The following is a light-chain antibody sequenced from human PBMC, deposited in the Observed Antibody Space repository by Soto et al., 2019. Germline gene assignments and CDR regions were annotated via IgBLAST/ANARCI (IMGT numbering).Light chain of an antibody. CDR1: QSLTRT. J-gene: IGKJ4*01. CDR3: QQRSNWPPSLT. CDR2: GVS. Sequence: EIVMTQSPATLSVSPGDRVTLSCRDSQSLTRTLAWYQHKPGQSPRLLISGVSAMATGIPARFSGGGSGAEYTLTISSLQSEDFAVYYCQQRSNWPPSLTFGGGTKVDIK. V-gene: IGKV3-15*01.